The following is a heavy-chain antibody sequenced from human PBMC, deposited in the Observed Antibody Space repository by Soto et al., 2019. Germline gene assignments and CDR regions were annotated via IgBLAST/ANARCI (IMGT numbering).Heavy chain of an antibody. CDR1: GGSISSGGYY. D-gene: IGHD2-2*01. CDR2: IYYSGST. V-gene: IGHV4-31*03. CDR3: ARDSVVPAAKSLYYYYGMDV. Sequence: QVQLQESGPGLVKPSQTLSLTCTVSGGSISSGGYYWSWIRQHPGKGLEWIGYIYYSGSTYYNPYLKSRVTISVDASKNQFSLKLSSVTAADTAVYYCARDSVVPAAKSLYYYYGMDVWGQGTTVTVSS. J-gene: IGHJ6*02.